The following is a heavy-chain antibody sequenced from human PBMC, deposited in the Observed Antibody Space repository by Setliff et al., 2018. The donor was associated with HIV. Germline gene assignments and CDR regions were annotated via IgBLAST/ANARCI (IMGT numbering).Heavy chain of an antibody. CDR2: IDSGGSA. J-gene: IGHJ5*01. Sequence: GESLRLSCVASGITVSTNFMTWIRQAPGKGLQWVSVIDSGGSAFYTDAVKGRFTVSRDNSQNTLYLQMSRLRVDDTGVYFCASGALSRLLEWLSLDSWGQGTQVTVSS. D-gene: IGHD3-3*01. CDR3: ASGALSRLLEWLSLDS. CDR1: GITVSTNF. V-gene: IGHV3-53*01.